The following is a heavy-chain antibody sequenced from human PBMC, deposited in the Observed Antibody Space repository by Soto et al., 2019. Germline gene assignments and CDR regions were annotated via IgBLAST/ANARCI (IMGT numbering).Heavy chain of an antibody. CDR3: ARVVYYYDSSSYYFFDY. V-gene: IGHV4-34*01. Sequence: SETLSLTCAVYGGSFSGYYWSWIRQPPGKGLEWIGEINHSGSTNYNPSLKSRVTVSVDTSKNQFPLKLSSATAADTAVYYCARVVYYYDSSSYYFFDYWGQGTLVTVSS. CDR1: GGSFSGYY. D-gene: IGHD3-22*01. CDR2: INHSGST. J-gene: IGHJ4*02.